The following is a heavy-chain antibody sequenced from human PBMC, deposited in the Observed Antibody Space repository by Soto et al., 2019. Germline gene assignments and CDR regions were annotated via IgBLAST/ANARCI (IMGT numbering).Heavy chain of an antibody. CDR2: IYWDDDQ. CDR1: GFSLSGDGVG. J-gene: IGHJ3*01. Sequence: QITLKESGPTLVKPTQTLTLTCTVSGFSLSGDGVGVGWIRQPPGKALEWLALIYWDDDQRYSPSLRTRLTITKDPSTSQVVLTITNMDPVDTATYHCAHANGGTSSPNDASDFWGRGTVVTASS. D-gene: IGHD2-2*01. V-gene: IGHV2-5*02. CDR3: AHANGGTSSPNDASDF.